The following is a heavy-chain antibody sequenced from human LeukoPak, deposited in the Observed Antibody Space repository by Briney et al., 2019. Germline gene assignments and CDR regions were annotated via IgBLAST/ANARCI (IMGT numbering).Heavy chain of an antibody. V-gene: IGHV3-64*01. CDR3: ARDGLDCSSTSCPLVDY. CDR2: ISSNGGST. CDR1: GFTFSSYA. Sequence: GGSLRLSCAASGFTFSSYAMHWVRQAPGKGLEYVSAISSNGGSTYYANSVKGRFTISRDNSKNTLYLQMGSLRAEDMAVYYCARDGLDCSSTSCPLVDYRGQGTLVTVSS. D-gene: IGHD2-2*01. J-gene: IGHJ4*02.